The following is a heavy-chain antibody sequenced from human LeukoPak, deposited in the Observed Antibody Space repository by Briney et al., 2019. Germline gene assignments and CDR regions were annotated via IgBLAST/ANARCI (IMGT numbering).Heavy chain of an antibody. D-gene: IGHD3-10*01. CDR3: ARDRPHRGYAFDI. CDR1: GFTFSSYS. V-gene: IGHV3-21*01. J-gene: IGHJ3*02. Sequence: GGSLRLSCAASGFTFSSYSMNWVRQAPGKGLEWVSSISSSSYIYYADSVKGRFTISRDNAKNSLYLQMNSLRAGDTAVYYCARDRPHRGYAFDIWGQGTMVTVSS. CDR2: ISSSSYI.